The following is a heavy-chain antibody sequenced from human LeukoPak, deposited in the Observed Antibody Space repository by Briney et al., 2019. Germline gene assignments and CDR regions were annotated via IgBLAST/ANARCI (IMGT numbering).Heavy chain of an antibody. D-gene: IGHD6-19*01. CDR2: IWYDGSNK. CDR3: ARDLAGNYYYYGMDV. Sequence: GTSLRLSCAASGLLPNAFAMHWVRQAPGKGLEWVAVIWYDGSNKYYADSVKGRFTISRDNSKNTLYLQMNSLRAEDTAVYYCARDLAGNYYYYGMDVWGQGTTVTVSS. CDR1: GLLPNAFA. V-gene: IGHV3-33*08. J-gene: IGHJ6*02.